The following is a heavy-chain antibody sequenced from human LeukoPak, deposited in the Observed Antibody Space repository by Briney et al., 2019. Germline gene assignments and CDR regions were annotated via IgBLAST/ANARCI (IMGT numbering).Heavy chain of an antibody. D-gene: IGHD2-2*01. Sequence: ASVKVSCKASGYTFTGYYMHWVRQAPGQGLEWMGWINPNSGGTNYAQKFQGWVTMTRDTSISTAYMELSRLRSDDTAVYYFARSPYCSSTSCYYWFDPWGQGTLVTVSS. J-gene: IGHJ5*02. CDR2: INPNSGGT. CDR3: ARSPYCSSTSCYYWFDP. V-gene: IGHV1-2*04. CDR1: GYTFTGYY.